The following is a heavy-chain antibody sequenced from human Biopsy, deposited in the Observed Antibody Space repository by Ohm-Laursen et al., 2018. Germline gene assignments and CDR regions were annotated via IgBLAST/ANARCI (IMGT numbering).Heavy chain of an antibody. CDR2: IYHTGST. CDR3: ARADMVTTIVDY. D-gene: IGHD5-12*01. V-gene: IGHV4-31*03. J-gene: IGHJ4*02. CDR1: GDSISSGGNY. Sequence: TLSLTCTVSGDSISSGGNYWSWIRQFPGKGLEWIAYIYHTGSTYYNPSLKSRLSIAIDTSKNQFSASLRSVTAADTAVYYCARADMVTTIVDYWGQGTLVTVS.